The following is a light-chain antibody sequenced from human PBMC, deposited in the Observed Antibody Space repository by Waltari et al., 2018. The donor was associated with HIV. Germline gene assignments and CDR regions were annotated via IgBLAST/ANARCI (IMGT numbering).Light chain of an antibody. Sequence: DIVMTQSPLSLPVTPGAPAYLSCRSSQSLLHSNGYNYLDWYLQKPGQSPQLLIYLGSNRASGVPDRFSGSGSGTDFTLKISRVEAEDVGVYYCMQALQAPRTFGGGTKVEIK. CDR2: LGS. J-gene: IGKJ4*01. CDR1: QSLLHSNGYNY. CDR3: MQALQAPRT. V-gene: IGKV2-28*01.